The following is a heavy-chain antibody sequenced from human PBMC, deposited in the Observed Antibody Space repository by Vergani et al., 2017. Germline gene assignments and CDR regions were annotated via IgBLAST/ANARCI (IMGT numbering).Heavy chain of an antibody. D-gene: IGHD1-1*01. CDR3: ARGFPETTRLEGFDV. V-gene: IGHV1-46*01. J-gene: IGHJ6*02. CDR2: INPSGGST. Sequence: QVQLVQSGAEVKKPGASVKVSCKASGYTFTSYYMHWVRQAPGQGLEWMGIINPSGGSTSYAQKFQGRVTMTRDTSTSTVYMELSSLRSEDTAVYYCARGFPETTRLEGFDVLGQGTTVIVSS. CDR1: GYTFTSYY.